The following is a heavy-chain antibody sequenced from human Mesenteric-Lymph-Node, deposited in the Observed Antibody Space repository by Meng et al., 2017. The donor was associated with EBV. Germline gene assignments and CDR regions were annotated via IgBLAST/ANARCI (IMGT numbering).Heavy chain of an antibody. D-gene: IGHD3-10*01. CDR2: IYYSGTT. CDR1: SDSISSTSYH. Sequence: QLQLQESGPGLVRPSGTLSLICTVSSDSISSTSYHWGWIRQPPGKGLEWIGSIYYSGTTYFNPSLESRVSISVDTSKKQFSLRLTSVTAADTAVYYCARQYGSSLDYWGQGTLVTVSS. J-gene: IGHJ4*02. V-gene: IGHV4-39*01. CDR3: ARQYGSSLDY.